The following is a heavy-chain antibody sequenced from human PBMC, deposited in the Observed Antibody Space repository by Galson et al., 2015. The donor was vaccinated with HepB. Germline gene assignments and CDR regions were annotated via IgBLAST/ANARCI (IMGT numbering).Heavy chain of an antibody. V-gene: IGHV1-69*02. J-gene: IGHJ6*02. CDR2: IIPIPGIA. CDR3: ARFRLTTDKTVTDYYGMDV. Sequence: SVKVSCKASGGTFSSYTISWVRQAPGQGLEWMGRIIPIPGIANYAQKFQGRVTITADKSTSTAYMELSSLRSEDTAVYYCARFRLTTDKTVTDYYGMDVWGQGTTVTVSS. D-gene: IGHD4-11*01. CDR1: GGTFSSYT.